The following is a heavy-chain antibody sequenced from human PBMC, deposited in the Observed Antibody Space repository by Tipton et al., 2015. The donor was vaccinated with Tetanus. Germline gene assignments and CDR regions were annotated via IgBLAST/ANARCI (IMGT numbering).Heavy chain of an antibody. CDR2: IDPSDSYT. CDR3: ARPDGSSGGGGYSGMDV. D-gene: IGHD6-19*01. V-gene: IGHV5-10-1*01. Sequence: VQLVQSGAEVKKPGESLRISCKGSGYSFTSYWISCVRQMPGKGLEWMGMIDPSDSYTNYSPSFQGHVTISADKSISTAYLQWSSLKASDTAMYYCARPDGSSGGGGYSGMDVWGQGTTVTVSS. CDR1: GYSFTSYW. J-gene: IGHJ6*02.